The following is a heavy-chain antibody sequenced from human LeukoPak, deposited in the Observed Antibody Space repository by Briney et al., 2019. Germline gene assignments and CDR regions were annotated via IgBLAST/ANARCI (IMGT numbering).Heavy chain of an antibody. Sequence: GASVKVSCKASGYTFTRYGISWVRQAPGQGLEWMGWISAYNGNTIYAQKLLGKVTMTTDTSTSTAYLELRSLRSDDTAVYYCARDQTSFSVFTPGYWGQGTLVSVSS. V-gene: IGHV1-18*01. CDR2: ISAYNGNT. CDR3: ARDQTSFSVFTPGY. J-gene: IGHJ4*02. CDR1: GYTFTRYG. D-gene: IGHD2-15*01.